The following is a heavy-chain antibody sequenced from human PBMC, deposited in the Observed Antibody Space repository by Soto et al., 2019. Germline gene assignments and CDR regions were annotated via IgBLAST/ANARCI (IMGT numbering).Heavy chain of an antibody. J-gene: IGHJ5*02. V-gene: IGHV3-21*01. D-gene: IGHD2-15*01. Sequence: GGSLRLSCAASGFTFSSYSMNWVRQAPGKGLEWVSSISSSSSYIYYADSVKGRFTISRDNAKNSLYLQMNSLRAEDTAVYYCARVKEYCSGGSCYSTAGASYNWFDPWGQGTLVTVSS. CDR2: ISSSSSYI. CDR1: GFTFSSYS. CDR3: ARVKEYCSGGSCYSTAGASYNWFDP.